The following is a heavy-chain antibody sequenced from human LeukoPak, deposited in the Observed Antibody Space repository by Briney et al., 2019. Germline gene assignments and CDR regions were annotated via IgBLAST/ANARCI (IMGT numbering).Heavy chain of an antibody. CDR3: VKDIAPGGADV. J-gene: IGHJ3*01. D-gene: IGHD1-26*01. V-gene: IGHV3-9*01. CDR1: GFFSDYA. Sequence: GGSLRLSCTASGFFSDYAMHWVRQTPGKGLEWVSGIYWNYVRIACADSVKGRFTISRDNAKTSLYLQMDSLRPEDTALYYCVKDIAPGGADVWGQGTMVTVSS. CDR2: IYWNYVRI.